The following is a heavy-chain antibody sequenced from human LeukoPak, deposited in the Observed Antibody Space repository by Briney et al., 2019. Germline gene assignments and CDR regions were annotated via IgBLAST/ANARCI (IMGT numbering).Heavy chain of an antibody. Sequence: PSETLSLTCTVSSGSISSYDWSWIRQPAGKGLEWIGRIYTSGSPNYNPSLKSRVTMSVDTSKNQFSLKLSSVTAADTAVYYCARVTGYMIEDYFDYWGQGNLVTVSS. CDR3: ARVTGYMIEDYFDY. CDR1: SGSISSYD. J-gene: IGHJ4*02. D-gene: IGHD3-22*01. V-gene: IGHV4-4*07. CDR2: IYTSGSP.